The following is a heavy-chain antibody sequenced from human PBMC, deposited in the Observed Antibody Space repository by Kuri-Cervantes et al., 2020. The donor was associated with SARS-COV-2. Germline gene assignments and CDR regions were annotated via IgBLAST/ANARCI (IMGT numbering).Heavy chain of an antibody. CDR1: GGSISSYY. CDR2: IYYSGST. CDR3: ARRDTVTTFDY. V-gene: IGHV4-59*08. J-gene: IGHJ4*02. D-gene: IGHD4-17*01. Sequence: ESLKISCTVSGGSISSYYWSWIRQPPGKGLEWIGYIYYSGSTNYNPSLKSRVTISVDTSKNQFSLKLSSVTAADTAVYYCARRDTVTTFDYWGQGTLVTVSS.